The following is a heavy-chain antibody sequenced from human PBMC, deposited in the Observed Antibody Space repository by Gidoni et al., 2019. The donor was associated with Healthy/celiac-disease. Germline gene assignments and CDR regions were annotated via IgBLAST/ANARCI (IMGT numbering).Heavy chain of an antibody. J-gene: IGHJ4*02. CDR3: ARIPSYYYGSGSDY. CDR1: GYTFTSYD. Sequence: QVQLVQSGAEVKKPGSSVKVSCKASGYTFTSYDIHWVRQATGQGLEWMGWMSPNSGNTGYAKKFQGRVTMTRNTSISTAYMELSSLRSEDTAVYYCARIPSYYYGSGSDYWGQGTLVTVSS. CDR2: MSPNSGNT. V-gene: IGHV1-8*01. D-gene: IGHD3-10*01.